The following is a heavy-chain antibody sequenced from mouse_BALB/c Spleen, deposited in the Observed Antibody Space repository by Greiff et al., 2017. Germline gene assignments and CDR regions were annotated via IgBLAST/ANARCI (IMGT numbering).Heavy chain of an antibody. CDR3: ARDPDGYYAFAY. CDR1: GFTFTDYY. CDR2: IRNKANGYTT. J-gene: IGHJ3*01. V-gene: IGHV7-3*02. Sequence: EVKLMESGGGLVQPGGSLRLSCATSGFTFTDYYMSWVRQPPGKALEWLGFIRNKANGYTTEYSASVKGRFTISRDNSQSILYLQMNTLRAEDSATYYCARDPDGYYAFAYWGQGTLVTVSA. D-gene: IGHD2-3*01.